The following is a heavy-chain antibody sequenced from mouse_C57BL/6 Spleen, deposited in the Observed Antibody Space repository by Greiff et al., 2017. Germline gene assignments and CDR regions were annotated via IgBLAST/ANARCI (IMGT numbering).Heavy chain of an antibody. CDR1: GFTFSSYT. D-gene: IGHD3-2*02. Sequence: EVQRVESGGGLVKPGGSLKLSCAASGFTFSSYTMSWVRQTPEKRLEWVATISGGGGNTYYPDSVKGRFTISRDNAKNTLYLQMSSLRSEDTALYYCARQRGSSAHDFDYWGQGTTLTVSS. CDR3: ARQRGSSAHDFDY. J-gene: IGHJ2*01. V-gene: IGHV5-9*01. CDR2: ISGGGGNT.